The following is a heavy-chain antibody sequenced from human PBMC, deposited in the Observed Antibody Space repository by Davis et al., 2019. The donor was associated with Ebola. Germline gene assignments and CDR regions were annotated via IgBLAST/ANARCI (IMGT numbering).Heavy chain of an antibody. CDR2: ISYDGSNK. Sequence: GESLKISCAASGFTFSSYAMHWVRQAPGKGLEWVAVISYDGSNKYYADSVKGRFTISRDNSKNTLYLQMNSLRAEDTAVYYCAREGHGARDGYIIWGQGTLVTVSS. J-gene: IGHJ4*02. D-gene: IGHD5-24*01. CDR3: AREGHGARDGYII. V-gene: IGHV3-30-3*01. CDR1: GFTFSSYA.